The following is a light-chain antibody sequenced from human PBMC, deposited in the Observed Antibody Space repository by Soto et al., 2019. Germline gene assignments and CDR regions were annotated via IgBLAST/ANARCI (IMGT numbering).Light chain of an antibody. J-gene: IGKJ1*01. CDR2: GAS. Sequence: EIVVTQSPSTLSFYPWEIATLSCRASQSVSSNLAWYQQKPGQAPRLLIYGASTRATGIPARFSGSGSGTEFTLTISSLQSEDFAVYYCQQYNNWPQTFGQGTKVDI. CDR1: QSVSSN. CDR3: QQYNNWPQT. V-gene: IGKV3D-15*01.